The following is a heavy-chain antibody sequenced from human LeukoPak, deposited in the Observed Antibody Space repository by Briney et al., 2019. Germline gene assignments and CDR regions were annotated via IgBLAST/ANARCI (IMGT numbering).Heavy chain of an antibody. CDR1: GLTFSSYW. CDR2: IYIDGSST. D-gene: IGHD4-11*01. CDR3: AAVLSGAYRSFDY. V-gene: IGHV3-74*01. Sequence: TGGSLRLSCAASGLTFSSYWMHWVRQAPGKGLDWVSRIYIDGSSTNYADSVKGRFTISRDNAKNTLYLQMNSLRAEDTAIYYCAAVLSGAYRSFDYWGQGILVTVSS. J-gene: IGHJ4*02.